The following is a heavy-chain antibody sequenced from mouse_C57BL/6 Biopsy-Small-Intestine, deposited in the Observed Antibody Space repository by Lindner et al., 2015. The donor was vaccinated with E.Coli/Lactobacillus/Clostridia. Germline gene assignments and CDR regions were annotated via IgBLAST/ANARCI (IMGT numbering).Heavy chain of an antibody. D-gene: IGHD1-1*01. CDR3: ARDYGSISYYFDY. Sequence: VQLQESGAELLRPGASVTLSCKASGYTFTDYEMCWVKQTPVHGLEWIGAIDPATGGTAYNQKFKGKAILTADKSSTTAYMELRSLTSEDSAVYYCARDYGSISYYFDYWGQGTTLTVSS. J-gene: IGHJ2*01. CDR1: GYTFTDYE. CDR2: IDPATGGT. V-gene: IGHV1-15*01.